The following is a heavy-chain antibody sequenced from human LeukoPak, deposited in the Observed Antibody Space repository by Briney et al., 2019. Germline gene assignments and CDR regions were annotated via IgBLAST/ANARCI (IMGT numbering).Heavy chain of an antibody. V-gene: IGHV4-39*07. CDR2: MYYSGST. D-gene: IGHD2-8*01. CDR1: GGSISSNSYY. J-gene: IGHJ6*03. Sequence: PSETLSLTCTVSGGSISSNSYYWGWIRQPPGKGLEWIGSMYYSGSTNYNPSLKSRVTISVDKSKNQFSLDFNSVTAADTAIYYCATNGYYCIDVWGKGTTVTVSS. CDR3: ATNGYYCIDV.